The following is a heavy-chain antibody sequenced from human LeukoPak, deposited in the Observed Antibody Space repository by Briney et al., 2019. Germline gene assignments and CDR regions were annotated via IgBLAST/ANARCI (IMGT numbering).Heavy chain of an antibody. CDR1: GFTFTNAW. V-gene: IGHV3-21*01. D-gene: IGHD6-25*01. J-gene: IGHJ4*02. CDR2: ISSSSSYI. Sequence: GGSLRLSCAASGFTFTNAWMSWVRQAPGKGLEWVSSISSSSSYIYYADSVKGRFTISRDNAKNSLYLQMNSLRAEDTAVYYCARDAASGAADWGQGTLVTVSS. CDR3: ARDAASGAAD.